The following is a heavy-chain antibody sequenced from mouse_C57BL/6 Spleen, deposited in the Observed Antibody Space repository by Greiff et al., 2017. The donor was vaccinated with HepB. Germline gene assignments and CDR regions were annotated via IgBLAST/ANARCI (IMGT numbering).Heavy chain of an antibody. J-gene: IGHJ4*01. CDR3: VRHDDYYGYPLGAMDY. CDR2: IRSKSNNYAT. CDR1: GFSFNTYA. V-gene: IGHV10-1*01. D-gene: IGHD2-2*01. Sequence: EVKVVESGGGLVQPKGSLKLSCAASGFSFNTYAMNWVRQAPGKGLEWVARIRSKSNNYATYYADSVKDRFTISRDDSESMLYLQMNNLKTEDTAMYYCVRHDDYYGYPLGAMDYWGQGTSVTVSS.